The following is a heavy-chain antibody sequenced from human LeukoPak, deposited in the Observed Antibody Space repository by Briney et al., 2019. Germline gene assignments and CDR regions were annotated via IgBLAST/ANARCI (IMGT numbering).Heavy chain of an antibody. J-gene: IGHJ5*02. D-gene: IGHD6-13*01. V-gene: IGHV3-9*01. CDR3: AKDIEAAFGTPLNWFDP. CDR1: GFTFDDYA. Sequence: GGSLRLSCAASGFTFDDYAMHWVRQAPGKGLEWVSGISWNSGSIGYADSVKGRFTISRDNAKNSLYLQMNSLRAEDTALYYRAKDIEAAFGTPLNWFDPWGQGTLVTVSS. CDR2: ISWNSGSI.